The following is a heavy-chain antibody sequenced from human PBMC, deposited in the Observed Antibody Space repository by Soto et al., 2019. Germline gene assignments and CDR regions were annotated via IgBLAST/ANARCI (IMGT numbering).Heavy chain of an antibody. Sequence: GGSLRLSCAASGFTFSSYAMSWVRQAPGKGLEWVSAISGSGGSTYYADSVKGRFTISRDNSKNTLYLQMNSLRAEDTAVYYCAKDTSSYDFWSGYLETYYSYGMDVWGKGPTVTVSS. CDR2: ISGSGGST. CDR3: AKDTSSYDFWSGYLETYYSYGMDV. CDR1: GFTFSSYA. D-gene: IGHD3-3*01. V-gene: IGHV3-23*01. J-gene: IGHJ6*04.